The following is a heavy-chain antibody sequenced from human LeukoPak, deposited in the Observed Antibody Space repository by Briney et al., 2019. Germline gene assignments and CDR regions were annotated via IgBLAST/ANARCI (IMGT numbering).Heavy chain of an antibody. D-gene: IGHD2-21*02. V-gene: IGHV3-33*01. CDR1: GFTFSSYG. CDR2: IWYDGSNK. CDR3: ARDRFYSVVVTAFDY. J-gene: IGHJ4*02. Sequence: PGRSLRLSCAASGFTFSSYGMHWVRQAPGKGLEWVAVIWYDGSNKYYADSVKGRFTISRDNSKNTLYLQMNSLRAEDTAVYYCARDRFYSVVVTAFDYWGQGTLVTVSS.